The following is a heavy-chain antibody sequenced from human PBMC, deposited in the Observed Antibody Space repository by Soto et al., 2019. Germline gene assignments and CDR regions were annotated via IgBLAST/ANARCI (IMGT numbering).Heavy chain of an antibody. CDR2: IYYSGST. D-gene: IGHD5-18*01. CDR3: DRASPVVTDV. V-gene: IGHV4-30-4*02. J-gene: IGHJ6*02. CDR1: GVSISSGDSY. Sequence: SSDTLSLTCTVSGVSISSGDSYWSWIRQPPGKGLEWIGYIYYSGSTYYNPSLKSRVTISVDTSKNQFSLKLSSVTAADTAVYYCDRASPVVTDVWGQGTTVT.